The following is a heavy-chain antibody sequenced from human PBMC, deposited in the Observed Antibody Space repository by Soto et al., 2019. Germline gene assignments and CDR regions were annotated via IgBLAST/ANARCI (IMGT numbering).Heavy chain of an antibody. V-gene: IGHV3-21*01. CDR1: GFNVSSYS. Sequence: PGGSLRLSCVGSGFNVSSYSLNWVRQAPGKGLEWVSSISSSNKYIYYADSLKGRFTISRDNAKNSLFLQMNSLRVDDTAISYCARRKVVVGKGFDPWGQGTLVTVSS. CDR2: ISSSNKYI. D-gene: IGHD3-22*01. J-gene: IGHJ5*02. CDR3: ARRKVVVGKGFDP.